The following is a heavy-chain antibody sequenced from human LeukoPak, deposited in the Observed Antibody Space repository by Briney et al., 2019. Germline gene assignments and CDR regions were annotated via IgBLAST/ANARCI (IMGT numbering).Heavy chain of an antibody. V-gene: IGHV3-74*01. D-gene: IGHD6-19*01. CDR1: GFTFSSYW. J-gene: IGHJ3*02. Sequence: GGSLRLSCAASGFTFSSYWMHWVRQAPGKGLVWVSRINSDGSSTSYADSVKGRFTISRNNAKNTLYLQMNSLRAEDTAVYYCASRVQYSSGWYTKDMIIWGQGTMVTVSS. CDR2: INSDGSST. CDR3: ASRVQYSSGWYTKDMII.